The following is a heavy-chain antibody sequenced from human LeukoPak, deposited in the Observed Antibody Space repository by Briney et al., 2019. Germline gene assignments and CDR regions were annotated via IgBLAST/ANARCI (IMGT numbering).Heavy chain of an antibody. CDR1: GYTFTGYY. V-gene: IGHV1-2*02. D-gene: IGHD2-2*01. CDR3: ARDRVVVPAAFDY. Sequence: ASVKVSCKAPGYTFTGYYMHWVRQAPGQGLEWMGWINPNSGGTNYAQKFQGRVTMTRDTSISTAYMELSRLRSDDTAVYYCARDRVVVPAAFDYWGQGTLVTVSS. CDR2: INPNSGGT. J-gene: IGHJ4*02.